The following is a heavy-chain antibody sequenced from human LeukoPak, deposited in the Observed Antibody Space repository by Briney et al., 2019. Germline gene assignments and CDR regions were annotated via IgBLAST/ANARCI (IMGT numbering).Heavy chain of an antibody. J-gene: IGHJ4*02. Sequence: GGSLRLSCAASGFTFSSYSMNWVRQAPGKGLEWVSSISSSSSYIYYADSVKGRFTISRDNAKNSLYLQMNSLRAEDTAVYYCARGLGGSEGPDYWGQGTLVTVSS. CDR3: ARGLGGSEGPDY. D-gene: IGHD3-10*01. CDR2: ISSSSSYI. V-gene: IGHV3-21*01. CDR1: GFTFSSYS.